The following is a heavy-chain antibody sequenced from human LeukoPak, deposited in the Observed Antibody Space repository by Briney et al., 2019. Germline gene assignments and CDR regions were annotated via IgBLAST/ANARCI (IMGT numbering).Heavy chain of an antibody. D-gene: IGHD3-10*01. Sequence: PSETLSLTCAVYGGSFSGYYWSWIRQPPGKGLEWIGYIYYSGSTYYNPSLKSRVTISVDTSKNQFSLKLSSVTAADTAVYYCARSGRDYGSGSYAFDYWGQGTLVTVSS. J-gene: IGHJ4*02. CDR2: IYYSGST. V-gene: IGHV4-34*09. CDR1: GGSFSGYY. CDR3: ARSGRDYGSGSYAFDY.